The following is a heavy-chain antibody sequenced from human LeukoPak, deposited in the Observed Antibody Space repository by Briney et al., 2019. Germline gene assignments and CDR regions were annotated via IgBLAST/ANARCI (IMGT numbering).Heavy chain of an antibody. CDR3: ARAVVFYYDGSGYSTRFDY. V-gene: IGHV4-59*01. Sequence: PSETLSLTCTVSGGSTSSYYWSWIRQPPGKGLEWIGYIYYSGSTSYTPSLKSRVTISLGTSKNQFSLKVRSVTAADTAMYYCARAVVFYYDGSGYSTRFDYWGQGTLVTVSS. CDR2: IYYSGST. J-gene: IGHJ4*02. D-gene: IGHD3-22*01. CDR1: GGSTSSYY.